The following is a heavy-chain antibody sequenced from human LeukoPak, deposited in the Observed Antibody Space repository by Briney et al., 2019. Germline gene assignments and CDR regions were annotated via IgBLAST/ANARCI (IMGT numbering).Heavy chain of an antibody. V-gene: IGHV3-53*01. J-gene: IGHJ4*02. CDR1: GVTVSSTD. Sequence: GGSLRLSCAVSGVTVSSTDMSWVRQAPGKGLEWVSVIFSGGGTYYTGSVKGRFTISRDNSKNTLYLQMNSLRAEDTAVYYCARDLDGPENYWGQGTLVTVSS. CDR3: ARDLDGPENY. D-gene: IGHD3-3*01. CDR2: IFSGGGT.